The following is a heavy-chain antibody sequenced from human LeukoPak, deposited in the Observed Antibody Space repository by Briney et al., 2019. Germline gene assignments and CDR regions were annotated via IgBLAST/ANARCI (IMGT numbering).Heavy chain of an antibody. CDR1: RFTFSSYA. V-gene: IGHV3-23*01. CDR3: ASEGYGGNSDAFDI. Sequence: GGSLRLSCAASRFTFSSYAMSWVRQAPGKGLEWVSTLSGTSGRSYYADSVKGRFTISRDNSKNTLYLEMNSLRAEDTAVYYCASEGYGGNSDAFDIWGQGTMVTVSS. D-gene: IGHD4-23*01. J-gene: IGHJ3*02. CDR2: LSGTSGRS.